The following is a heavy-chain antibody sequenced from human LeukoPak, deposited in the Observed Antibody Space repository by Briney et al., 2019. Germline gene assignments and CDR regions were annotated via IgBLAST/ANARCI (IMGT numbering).Heavy chain of an antibody. D-gene: IGHD6-19*01. V-gene: IGHV3-15*01. CDR3: TAYRSFIGVAGRLDY. J-gene: IGHJ4*02. Sequence: GGSLRLSCTPSGFTFTNAWMSWVRQAPGNGQDWVGRILNKAAGGTADYAAAVEGRFTISRDDSKDTLYLQMNSLRTEDTAVYYCTAYRSFIGVAGRLDYWGRGTLITVSS. CDR1: GFTFTNAW. CDR2: ILNKAAGGTA.